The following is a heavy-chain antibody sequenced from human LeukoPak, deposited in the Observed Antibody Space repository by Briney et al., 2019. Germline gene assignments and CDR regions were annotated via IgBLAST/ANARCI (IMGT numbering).Heavy chain of an antibody. CDR3: ATRYCSSSSCYAEYFQH. CDR2: INPNSVGT. V-gene: IGHV1-2*02. CDR1: GYTSTGYY. D-gene: IGHD2-2*01. J-gene: IGHJ1*01. Sequence: ASVKVSCKASGYTSTGYYMHWVRQAPGQGLEWMGWINPNSVGTNYAQTFQGRVTMTRDTSISTAYMELSRLRSDGTAVYYCATRYCSSSSCYAEYFQHWGQGTLVTVSS.